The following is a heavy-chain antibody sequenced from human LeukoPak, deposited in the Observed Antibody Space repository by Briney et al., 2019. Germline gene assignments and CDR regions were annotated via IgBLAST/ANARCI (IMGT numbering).Heavy chain of an antibody. Sequence: GGSLRLSCAASGFTFSSYWMSWVRQAPGKGLEWVANIKQDGSEKYYVDSVKGRFTISRDNAKNSLYLQMNSLRAEDTAVYYCASYNYYDSSGYYGRVYWGQGALVTVSS. CDR3: ASYNYYDSSGYYGRVY. D-gene: IGHD3-22*01. CDR1: GFTFSSYW. V-gene: IGHV3-7*01. J-gene: IGHJ4*02. CDR2: IKQDGSEK.